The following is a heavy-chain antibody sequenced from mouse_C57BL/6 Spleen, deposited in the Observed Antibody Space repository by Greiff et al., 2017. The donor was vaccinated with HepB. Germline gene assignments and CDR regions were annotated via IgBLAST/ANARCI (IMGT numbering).Heavy chain of an antibody. V-gene: IGHV7-3*01. J-gene: IGHJ1*03. CDR2: IRNKANGYTT. Sequence: EVQVVESGGGLVQPGGSLSLSCAASGFTFTAYYMSWVRQPPGKALEWLGFIRNKANGYTTEYSASVKGRFTISRDNSQSILYLQMNALRAEDSATYYCARSGRDWYFDVWGTGTTVTVSS. CDR1: GFTFTAYY. CDR3: ARSGRDWYFDV. D-gene: IGHD3-1*01.